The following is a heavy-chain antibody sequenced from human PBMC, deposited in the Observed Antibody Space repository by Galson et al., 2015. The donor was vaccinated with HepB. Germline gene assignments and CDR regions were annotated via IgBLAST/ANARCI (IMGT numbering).Heavy chain of an antibody. Sequence: SLRLSCAASGFTFSSYGMHWVRQAPGKGLEWVAFISHDGNKKYYADSVKGRFTISRDNSKNTLYLQMNNLRTGDTAVHYCAKGWGYDVWSGYSAPYDYWGQGTPVTVSS. CDR1: GFTFSSYG. J-gene: IGHJ4*02. CDR2: ISHDGNKK. D-gene: IGHD3-3*01. V-gene: IGHV3-30*18. CDR3: AKGWGYDVWSGYSAPYDY.